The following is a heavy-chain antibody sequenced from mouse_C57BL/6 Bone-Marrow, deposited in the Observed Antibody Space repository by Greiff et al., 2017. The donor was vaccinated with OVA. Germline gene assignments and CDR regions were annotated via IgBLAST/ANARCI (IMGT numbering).Heavy chain of an antibody. CDR3: AGGNPGGDYAMDY. CDR2: INPNNGGT. CDR1: GYTFTDYY. V-gene: IGHV1-26*01. J-gene: IGHJ4*01. Sequence: EVQLQQSGPELVKPGASVKISCKASGYTFTDYYMNWVKQSHGKSLEWIGDINPNNGGTSYNQKFKGKATLTVDKSSSTAYMELRSLTSEDSAGYYGAGGNPGGDYAMDYWGQGTSVTVSS. D-gene: IGHD2-1*01.